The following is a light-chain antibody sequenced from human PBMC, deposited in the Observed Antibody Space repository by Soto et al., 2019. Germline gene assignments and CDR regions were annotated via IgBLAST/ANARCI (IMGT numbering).Light chain of an antibody. Sequence: IQMTQSPSTLSASVGDRVTITCRASQSISSWLAWYQQKPGKAPKLLIYKASSLESGVPSRFSGSGSGTDFTLTISSLQPDDFATYSCQQYSSYWTFGQGTKVEIK. CDR2: KAS. V-gene: IGKV1-5*03. CDR1: QSISSW. J-gene: IGKJ1*01. CDR3: QQYSSYWT.